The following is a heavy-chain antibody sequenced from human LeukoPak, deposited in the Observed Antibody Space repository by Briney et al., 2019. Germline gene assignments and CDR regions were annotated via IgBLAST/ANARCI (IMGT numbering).Heavy chain of an antibody. V-gene: IGHV4-59*01. J-gene: IGHJ4*02. CDR2: IYYSGST. Sequence: SETLSLTCTVSGGSIRGYYWRWLRQPPGKGLEGVGYIYYSGSTNYNPSLKSRVTISVDTSKNQFSLQLSSVTAADTAVYYCTRHDYGDSLKVDYWGQGTLVAVSS. CDR3: TRHDYGDSLKVDY. D-gene: IGHD4-17*01. CDR1: GGSIRGYY.